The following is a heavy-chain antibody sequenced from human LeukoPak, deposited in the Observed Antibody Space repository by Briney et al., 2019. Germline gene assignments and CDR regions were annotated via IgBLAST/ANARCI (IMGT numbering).Heavy chain of an antibody. CDR2: ISPDGSNQ. CDR1: GPTFSSYA. D-gene: IGHD2-21*01. V-gene: IGHV3-30*03. CDR3: AGAIGYFDY. Sequence: GGSLRLSCAASGPTFSSYAMHWVRQAPGKGLERAGVISPDGSNQYYIDSVKGRFTISRDNSKNTLYLQMNSLRTEDTAVYYCAGAIGYFDYWGQGTLVTVSS. J-gene: IGHJ4*02.